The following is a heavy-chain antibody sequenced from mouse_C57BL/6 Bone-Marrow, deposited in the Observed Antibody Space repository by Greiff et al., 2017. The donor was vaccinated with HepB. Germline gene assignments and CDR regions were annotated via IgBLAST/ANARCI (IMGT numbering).Heavy chain of an antibody. Sequence: DVQLVESEGGLVQPGSSMKLSCTASGFTFSDYYMAWVRQVPEKGLEWVANINYDGSSTYYLDSLKSRFIISRDNAKNILYLQMSSLKSEDTATYYCARVGGSSYWYFDVWGTGTTVTVSS. CDR1: GFTFSDYY. V-gene: IGHV5-16*01. CDR2: INYDGSST. J-gene: IGHJ1*03. CDR3: ARVGGSSYWYFDV. D-gene: IGHD1-1*01.